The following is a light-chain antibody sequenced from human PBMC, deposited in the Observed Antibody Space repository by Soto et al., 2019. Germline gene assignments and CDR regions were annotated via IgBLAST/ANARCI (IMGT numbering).Light chain of an antibody. J-gene: IGKJ2*01. CDR3: QQYNDSFPYT. CDR2: EAS. V-gene: IGKV1-5*03. Sequence: DIQMTQSPSTLSASVGDRVTFTCRASQSISRWLAWYQQKPGTVPKLLIYEASTLESGVPSRFSGSRSGTEFTLTVSSLQPDDFATYYCQQYNDSFPYTFGQGTKLEIK. CDR1: QSISRW.